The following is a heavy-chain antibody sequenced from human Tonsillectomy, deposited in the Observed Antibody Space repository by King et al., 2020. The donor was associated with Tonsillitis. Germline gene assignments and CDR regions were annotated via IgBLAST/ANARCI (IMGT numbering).Heavy chain of an antibody. J-gene: IGHJ6*02. V-gene: IGHV3-30*18. Sequence: VQLVESGGGVVQPGRSLRLSCAASGFTFSSYGMHWVRQAPGKGLEWLAVISYDGSNKYYADSVKGRFTISRENSKNTLYLQMNSLRAEDTAVYYCAKDATRGSYYGMDVWGQGTTVTVSS. CDR3: AKDATRGSYYGMDV. CDR2: ISYDGSNK. D-gene: IGHD5-12*01. CDR1: GFTFSSYG.